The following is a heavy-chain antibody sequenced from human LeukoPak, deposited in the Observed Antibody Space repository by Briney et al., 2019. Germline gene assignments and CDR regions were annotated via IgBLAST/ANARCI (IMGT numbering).Heavy chain of an antibody. CDR3: AGGPYYYYMDV. CDR2: INPSGGT. V-gene: IGHV1-46*01. J-gene: IGHJ6*03. CDR1: GYTFSIYN. Sequence: ASVKVSCKASGYTFSIYNMHWVRQAPGQGLEWMGIINPSGGTNYAQKFQGRVTITADESTSTAYMELSSLRSEDTAVYYCAGGPYYYYMDVWGKGTTVTVSS. D-gene: IGHD6-25*01.